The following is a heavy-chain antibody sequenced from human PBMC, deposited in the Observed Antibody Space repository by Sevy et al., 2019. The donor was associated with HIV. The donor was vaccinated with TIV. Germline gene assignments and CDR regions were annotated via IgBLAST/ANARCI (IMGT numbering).Heavy chain of an antibody. CDR2: INPSGGST. CDR1: GYTFTSYY. V-gene: IGHV1-46*01. Sequence: ASVKVSCKASGYTFTSYYMHWVRQAPGQGLEWMGIINPSGGSTSYAQKFQGRVTMTRDTSTSTVYMELSSLRSEDTAVYYCARDSSSWYEDPYYFDYWGQGTLVTVSS. J-gene: IGHJ4*02. D-gene: IGHD6-13*01. CDR3: ARDSSSWYEDPYYFDY.